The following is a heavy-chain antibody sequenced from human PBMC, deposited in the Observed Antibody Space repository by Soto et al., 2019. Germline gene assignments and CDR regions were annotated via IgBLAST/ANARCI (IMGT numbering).Heavy chain of an antibody. CDR3: VRQQYDFLVDP. V-gene: IGHV3-21*01. CDR1: GFSFSTYN. Sequence: EVQLVESGGGLGKPGGSLRLSCAASGFSFSTYNMNGVRQAPGKGLEWVSSIDASSTNIYYAYSVKGGFTISRDTGKSSLYLQMDSLRAEDTALYYCVRQQYDFLVDPWGQGTLVTVSS. J-gene: IGHJ5*02. CDR2: IDASSTNI. D-gene: IGHD3-16*01.